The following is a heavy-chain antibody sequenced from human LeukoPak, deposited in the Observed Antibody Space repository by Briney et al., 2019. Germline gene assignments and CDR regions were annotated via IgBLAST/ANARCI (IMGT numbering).Heavy chain of an antibody. CDR2: INTNTGNP. J-gene: IGHJ4*02. CDR3: ARSNNDGDYLGVGFDY. Sequence: GASVTVSCTASGYTFTSYAMNWVRQAPGQGLEWMGWINTNTGNPTYAQGFTGRSVFSLDTSVSTAYLQISSLQAEDTAVYYCARSNNDGDYLGVGFDYWGQGTLVTVSS. V-gene: IGHV7-4-1*02. D-gene: IGHD4-17*01. CDR1: GYTFTSYA.